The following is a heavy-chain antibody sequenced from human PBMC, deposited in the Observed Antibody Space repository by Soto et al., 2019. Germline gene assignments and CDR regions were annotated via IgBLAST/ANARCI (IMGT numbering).Heavy chain of an antibody. CDR3: ARLWFGESLYGMDV. CDR2: ISDSGGST. V-gene: IGHV3-23*01. CDR1: GFTLGIYA. J-gene: IGHJ6*02. Sequence: GGSLRLSCAASGFTLGIYAMNWVRQAPGKGLEWVSGISDSGGSTYYADSVKGRFTISRDNSKNTLYLQMNSLRAEDTAVYYCARLWFGESLYGMDVWGQGTTVTVSS. D-gene: IGHD3-10*01.